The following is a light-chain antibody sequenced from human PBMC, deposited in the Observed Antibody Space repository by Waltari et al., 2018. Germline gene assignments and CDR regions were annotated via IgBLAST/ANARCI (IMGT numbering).Light chain of an antibody. CDR3: SSYAGSNNFVL. Sequence: QSALTQPPSASGSPGQSVTISCTGTSSDVGGYDYVSWYQQHPGKAPKRIIFEVIKWPSGVLDRFSGSKSGNTASLTISGLQPEDEAYYYCSSYAGSNNFVLFGGGTKLTVL. V-gene: IGLV2-8*01. CDR2: EVI. J-gene: IGLJ2*01. CDR1: SSDVGGYDY.